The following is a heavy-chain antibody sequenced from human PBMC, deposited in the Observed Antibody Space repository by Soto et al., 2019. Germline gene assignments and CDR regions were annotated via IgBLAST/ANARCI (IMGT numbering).Heavy chain of an antibody. CDR2: IHYSGST. CDR3: ARARYQLLHPYYYGMDV. V-gene: IGHV4-59*01. J-gene: IGHJ6*02. Sequence: QVQLQESGPGLVKPSETLSLTCTVSGGSISSYYWSWIRQSPGKGLEWIGYIHYSGSTKSNPSLKSRVTISVDTSRNQVSLKFSSVTAADSAVYFCARARYQLLHPYYYGMDVWGQRTTVTVSS. D-gene: IGHD2-2*01. CDR1: GGSISSYY.